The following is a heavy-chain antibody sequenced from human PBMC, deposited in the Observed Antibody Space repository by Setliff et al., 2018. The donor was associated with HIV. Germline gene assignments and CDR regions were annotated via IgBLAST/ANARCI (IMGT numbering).Heavy chain of an antibody. Sequence: GASVKVSCKASGYTFTRHYLHWVRLAPGQGLEWMGWINPNSGDTNYAQKFQGRVTMTRDTSINAAYMELRSLRSDDTAVYYCASSNYRFVYFDYWGQGTLVTVSS. CDR1: GYTFTRHY. V-gene: IGHV1-2*02. D-gene: IGHD1-7*01. CDR2: INPNSGDT. J-gene: IGHJ4*02. CDR3: ASSNYRFVYFDY.